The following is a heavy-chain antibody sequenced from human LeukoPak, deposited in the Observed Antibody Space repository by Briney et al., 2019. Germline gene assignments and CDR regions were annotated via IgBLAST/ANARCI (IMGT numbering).Heavy chain of an antibody. CDR2: IYYSGST. CDR3: ALVVAATLRVNDAFDI. V-gene: IGHV4-59*01. CDR1: GGSISSYY. J-gene: IGHJ3*02. D-gene: IGHD2-15*01. Sequence: PSETLSLTCTVSGGSISSYYWSWIRQPPGKGLEWIGYIYYSGSTNYNPSLKSRVAISVDTSKNQFSLKLSSVTAADTAVYYCALVVAATLRVNDAFDIWGQGTMVTVSS.